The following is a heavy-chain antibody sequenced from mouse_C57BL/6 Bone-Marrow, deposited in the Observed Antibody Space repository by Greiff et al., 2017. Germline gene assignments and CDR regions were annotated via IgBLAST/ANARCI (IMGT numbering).Heavy chain of an antibody. J-gene: IGHJ2*01. CDR1: GYTFTSYW. D-gene: IGHD1-1*01. CDR2: IHPNSGST. V-gene: IGHV1-64*01. Sequence: QVQLQQPGAELVKPGASVKLSCKASGYTFTSYWMHWVKQRPGQGLEWIGMIHPNSGSTNYNEKFKSKDTLTVAKSSSTAYMQLSSLTSEDSAVXYCARSLLLRDYWGQGTTLTVSS. CDR3: ARSLLLRDY.